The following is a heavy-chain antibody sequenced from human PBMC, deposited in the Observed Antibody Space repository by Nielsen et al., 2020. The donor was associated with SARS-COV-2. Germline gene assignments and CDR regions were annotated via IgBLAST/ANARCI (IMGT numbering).Heavy chain of an antibody. Sequence: SETLSLTCAISGGSLTEHDWNWIRQPPGRGLEWLGEILHSGFTNNNPSLTTRLIISSDKSKNQFSLRLRSVTAADTAVYYCARESGLDTTDNWGQGVLVTVSS. CDR3: ARESGLDTTDN. CDR2: ILHSGFT. V-gene: IGHV4-34*12. J-gene: IGHJ4*02. CDR1: GGSLTEHD. D-gene: IGHD3/OR15-3a*01.